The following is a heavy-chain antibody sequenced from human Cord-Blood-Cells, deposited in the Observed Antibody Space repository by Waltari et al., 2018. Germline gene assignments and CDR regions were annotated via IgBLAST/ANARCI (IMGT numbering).Heavy chain of an antibody. V-gene: IGHV5-51*01. J-gene: IGHJ2*01. Sequence: AEVNKPGESLKISCKGSGYSFTSYWIGWVRQMPGKGLEWMGIIYPGDSDTRYSPSFQGQVTISADKSISTAYLQWSSLKASDTAMYYCARGTVDCSSTSCYSYWYFDLWGRGTLVIVSS. D-gene: IGHD2-2*02. CDR3: ARGTVDCSSTSCYSYWYFDL. CDR2: IYPGDSDT. CDR1: GYSFTSYW.